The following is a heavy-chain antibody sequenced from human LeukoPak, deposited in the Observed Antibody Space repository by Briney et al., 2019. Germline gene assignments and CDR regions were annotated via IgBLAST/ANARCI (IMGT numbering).Heavy chain of an antibody. V-gene: IGHV3-33*01. CDR1: GFTFSSYG. CDR3: ARGRFGELFGRFDY. D-gene: IGHD3-10*01. Sequence: GGSLRLSCAASGFTFSSYGMHWVRQAPGKGLEWVAVIWYDGSNKYYADSVKGRFTISRDNSKNTLYLQMNSLRAEDTAVYYCARGRFGELFGRFDYWGQGTLVTVSS. CDR2: IWYDGSNK. J-gene: IGHJ4*02.